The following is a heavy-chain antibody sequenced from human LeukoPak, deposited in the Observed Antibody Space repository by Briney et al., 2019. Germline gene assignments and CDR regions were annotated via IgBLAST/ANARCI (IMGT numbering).Heavy chain of an antibody. V-gene: IGHV4-34*01. Sequence: SETLSLTCAVYGGSFSGYYWSWIRQPPGKGLEWIGEINHSGSTNYNPSLKSRVTISVDTSKNQFSLKLSSVTAADTAVYYCARGRVAAAARRSFDYWGQGTLVTVSS. CDR1: GGSFSGYY. CDR2: INHSGST. CDR3: ARGRVAAAARRSFDY. D-gene: IGHD6-13*01. J-gene: IGHJ4*02.